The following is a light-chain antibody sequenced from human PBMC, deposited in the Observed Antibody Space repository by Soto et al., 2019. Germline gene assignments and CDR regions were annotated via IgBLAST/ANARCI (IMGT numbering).Light chain of an antibody. J-gene: IGKJ4*01. CDR2: GAS. Sequence: EFVMTQSPATLSVSPWERVTLSCMASQSVRSNLSWYHQKPGQSPRLLIYGASKRATGIPARFSGSGSGTDFTLTITSLDPEDFAIYYCHQRSDWPLTFGGGTKV. CDR1: QSVRSN. CDR3: HQRSDWPLT. V-gene: IGKV3-11*01.